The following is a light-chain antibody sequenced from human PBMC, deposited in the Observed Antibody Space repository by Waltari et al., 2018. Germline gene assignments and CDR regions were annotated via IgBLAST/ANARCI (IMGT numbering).Light chain of an antibody. CDR2: EVS. V-gene: IGLV2-8*01. CDR3: SSFAGGNNLL. J-gene: IGLJ2*01. Sequence: QSALTQPPSASGSPGQSVTISCTGTSSDVGGYNYVSWYQQYPGKAPKLIIYEVSERPSGVPDRFSGSNSGNTASLTVSGLQAEDEADYSCSSFAGGNNLLFGGGTKLTVL. CDR1: SSDVGGYNY.